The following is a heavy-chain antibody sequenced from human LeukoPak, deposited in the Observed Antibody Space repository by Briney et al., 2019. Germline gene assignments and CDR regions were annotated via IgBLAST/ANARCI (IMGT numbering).Heavy chain of an antibody. V-gene: IGHV3-13*01. CDR1: GFTFSSYD. D-gene: IGHD6-13*01. J-gene: IGHJ4*02. CDR3: ARSWSSSSWYYFDY. Sequence: GGSLRLSCAASGFTFSSYDMHWVRQATGKGLEWVSAIGTAGDTYYPGSVKGRSTISRENAKNSLYLQVNSLRAGDTAVYYCARSWSSSSWYYFDYWGQGTLVTVSS. CDR2: IGTAGDT.